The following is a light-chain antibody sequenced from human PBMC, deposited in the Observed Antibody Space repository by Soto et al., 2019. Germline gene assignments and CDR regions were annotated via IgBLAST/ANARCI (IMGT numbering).Light chain of an antibody. CDR1: QSVSSN. J-gene: IGKJ4*01. Sequence: EIVMTQSPATLSVSPGERATLSCRASQSVSSNLAWYQQKPGQAPRLLIYDASSRANGIPARFSGSGSGTEFTLTISSLQSEDFAVYYCQQYNNWPPLTFGGGTKVEIK. CDR2: DAS. V-gene: IGKV3-15*01. CDR3: QQYNNWPPLT.